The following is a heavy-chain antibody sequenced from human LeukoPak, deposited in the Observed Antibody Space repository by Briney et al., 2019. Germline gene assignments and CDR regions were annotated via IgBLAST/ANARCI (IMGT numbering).Heavy chain of an antibody. J-gene: IGHJ4*02. CDR2: INHSGST. CDR1: GGSISSSSYY. D-gene: IGHD6-13*01. CDR3: ARGFLAAAAGTSADY. Sequence: PSETLSLTCTVSGGSISSSSYYWDWIRQPPGKGLEWIGEINHSGSTNYNPSLKSRVTISVDTSKNQFSLKLSSVTAADTAVYYCARGFLAAAAGTSADYWGQGTLVTVSS. V-gene: IGHV4-39*07.